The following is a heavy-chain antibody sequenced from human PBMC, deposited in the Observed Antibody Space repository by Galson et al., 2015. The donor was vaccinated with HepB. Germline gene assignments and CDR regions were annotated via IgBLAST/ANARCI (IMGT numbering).Heavy chain of an antibody. J-gene: IGHJ3*02. Sequence: SLRLSCAASGFTFSSYGMHWVRQAPGKGLEWVAVIWYDGSNKYYADSVKGRFTISRDNSKNTLYLQMNSLRAEDTAVYYCAGTDPKGLIRTLWAFDIWGQGTMVTVSS. V-gene: IGHV3-33*08. CDR2: IWYDGSNK. CDR1: GFTFSSYG. D-gene: IGHD1-14*01. CDR3: AGTDPKGLIRTLWAFDI.